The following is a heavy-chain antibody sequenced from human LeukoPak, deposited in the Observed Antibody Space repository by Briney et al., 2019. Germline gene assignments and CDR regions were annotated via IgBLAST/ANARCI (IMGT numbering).Heavy chain of an antibody. CDR3: ASGPYYDGSGYLAH. V-gene: IGHV3-23*01. D-gene: IGHD3-22*01. CDR1: GFTFSNYA. Sequence: PGGSLRLSCAASGFTFSNYAMSWVRQAPAGGLEWVSSLRGDGETFYADSVKGRFTLSRDNSKNTLYLQMNSLRAEDTAVYYCASGPYYDGSGYLAHWGQGTLVTVSS. CDR2: LRGDGET. J-gene: IGHJ4*02.